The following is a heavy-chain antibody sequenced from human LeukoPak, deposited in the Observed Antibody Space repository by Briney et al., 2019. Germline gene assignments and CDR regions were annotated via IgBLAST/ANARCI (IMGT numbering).Heavy chain of an antibody. D-gene: IGHD3/OR15-3a*01. J-gene: IGHJ4*02. CDR1: GFTISNYH. Sequence: GRSLTLSCAVSGFTISNYHMQWLRQAPRKGLEGVAFISYGGSNKYYGVPERGRFTISRDNSKNTLYLHMNTLRAEDTAVFYCANGSYDYRPDWTRYYFDYWCEGTLLTVSS. CDR2: ISYGGSNK. V-gene: IGHV3-30*18. CDR3: ANGSYDYRPDWTRYYFDY.